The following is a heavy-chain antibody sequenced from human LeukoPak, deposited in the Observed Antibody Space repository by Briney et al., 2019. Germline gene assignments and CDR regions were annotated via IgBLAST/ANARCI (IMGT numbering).Heavy chain of an antibody. CDR2: IYYSGST. CDR1: GGSISSYY. V-gene: IGHV4-59*08. Sequence: SETLSLTCTVSGGSISSYYWSWIRQPPEKGLEWIGYIYYSGSTNYNPSLKSRVTISVDTSKNQFSLKLSSVTAADTAVYYCARQGRDNWNDPNFFDYWGQGTLVTVSS. J-gene: IGHJ4*02. D-gene: IGHD1-1*01. CDR3: ARQGRDNWNDPNFFDY.